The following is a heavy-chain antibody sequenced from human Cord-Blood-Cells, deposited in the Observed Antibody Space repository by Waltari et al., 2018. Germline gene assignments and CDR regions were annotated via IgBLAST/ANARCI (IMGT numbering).Heavy chain of an antibody. J-gene: IGHJ5*02. CDR2: MNPNSGNT. Sequence: QVQLVQSGAEVKKPGASVKVSCKASGYTFTRSAINRVRQATGQALEWMGGMNPNSGNTGYAQKFQGRVTMTRNTSISTAYMELSSLRSEDTAVYYCARGDVRKKNWFDPWGQGTLVTVSS. D-gene: IGHD3-10*01. CDR3: ARGDVRKKNWFDP. CDR1: GYTFTRSA. V-gene: IGHV1-8*01.